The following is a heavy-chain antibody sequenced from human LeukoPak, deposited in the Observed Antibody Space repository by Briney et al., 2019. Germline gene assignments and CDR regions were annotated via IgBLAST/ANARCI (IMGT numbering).Heavy chain of an antibody. V-gene: IGHV3-30*18. CDR2: ISYDGSNK. J-gene: IGHJ6*02. CDR3: AKDKRVEGYCSSTSCYGYYGMDV. CDR1: GFTFSSYG. D-gene: IGHD2-2*01. Sequence: GGSLRLSCAASGFTFSSYGMHWVRQAPGKGLEWVAVISYDGSNKYHADSVKGRFTISRDNSKNTLYLQMNSLRAEDTAVYYCAKDKRVEGYCSSTSCYGYYGMDVWGQGTTVTVSS.